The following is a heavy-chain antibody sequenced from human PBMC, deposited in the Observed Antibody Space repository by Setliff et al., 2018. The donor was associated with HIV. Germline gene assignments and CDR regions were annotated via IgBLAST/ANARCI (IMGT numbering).Heavy chain of an antibody. CDR2: IYYSGST. J-gene: IGHJ3*02. V-gene: IGHV4-38-2*01. D-gene: IGHD3-9*01. CDR1: GYSISSGYY. Sequence: KASETLSLTCAVSGYSISSGYYWGWIRQPPGKGLEWLGSIYYSGSTYFTPSLKSRVTLSVDTSRNHFSLKLSSVTAADTAVYYCARGYYDILTGYGFNAFDIWGQGTVVTVSS. CDR3: ARGYYDILTGYGFNAFDI.